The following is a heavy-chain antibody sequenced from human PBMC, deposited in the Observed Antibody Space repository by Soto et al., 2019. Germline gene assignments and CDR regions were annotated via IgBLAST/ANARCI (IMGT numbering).Heavy chain of an antibody. V-gene: IGHV4-59*01. CDR2: IYYSGST. CDR1: GGSISSYY. D-gene: IGHD6-19*01. CDR3: ARDSSYSSGWYSASWFDP. Sequence: PSETPSLACNVSGGSISSYYCSWMRQPPGKGLEWIGYIYYSGSTNYDPSLKSRVTISVDTSKNQFSLKLSSVTAADTAVYYCARDSSYSSGWYSASWFDPWGQGTLVTVSS. J-gene: IGHJ5*02.